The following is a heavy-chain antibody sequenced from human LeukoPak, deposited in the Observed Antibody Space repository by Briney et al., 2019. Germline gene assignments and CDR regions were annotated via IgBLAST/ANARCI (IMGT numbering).Heavy chain of an antibody. CDR2: INPNSGGT. Sequence: ASVKVSCKASGYTFTSYDINWVRQATGQGLEWMGWINPNSGGTNYAQKFQGRVTMTRDTSISTAYMELSRLRSDDTAVYYCARDGIAAAGPRVWFDPWGQGTLVTVSS. CDR1: GYTFTSYD. J-gene: IGHJ5*02. D-gene: IGHD6-13*01. V-gene: IGHV1-2*02. CDR3: ARDGIAAAGPRVWFDP.